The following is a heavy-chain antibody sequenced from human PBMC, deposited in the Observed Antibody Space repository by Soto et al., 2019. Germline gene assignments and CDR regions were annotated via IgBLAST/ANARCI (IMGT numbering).Heavy chain of an antibody. V-gene: IGHV3-21*01. CDR3: ARDDGYYDSSGPITVSDY. D-gene: IGHD3-22*01. CDR1: GFTFSSYS. Sequence: EVQLVESGGGLVKPGGSLRLSCAASGFTFSSYSMNWVRQAPGKGLEWVSSISSSSSYIYYADSVKGRFTISRDNAKDSLYLQMNSLRAEDTAVYYCARDDGYYDSSGPITVSDYWGQGTLVTVSS. CDR2: ISSSSSYI. J-gene: IGHJ4*02.